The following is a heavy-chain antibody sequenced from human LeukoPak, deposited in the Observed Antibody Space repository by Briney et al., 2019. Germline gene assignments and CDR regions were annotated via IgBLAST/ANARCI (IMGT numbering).Heavy chain of an antibody. D-gene: IGHD5-18*01. J-gene: IGHJ4*02. CDR3: ARQTAMGRSGDY. CDR2: IDPSDSDT. Sequence: GESLKISLKASGYSFTSYWSGWVRQMPGKVLEWMGIIDPSDSDTRYTPSFQGQVTISADKSLTTAYLQWNSLEASDTAMYYCARQTAMGRSGDYWGQGTLVIVSS. CDR1: GYSFTSYW. V-gene: IGHV5-51*01.